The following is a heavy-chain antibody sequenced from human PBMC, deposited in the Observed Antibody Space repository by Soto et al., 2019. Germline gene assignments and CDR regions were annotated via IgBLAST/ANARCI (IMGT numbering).Heavy chain of an antibody. D-gene: IGHD6-19*01. CDR1: GYTFTGYY. CDR3: AKASPVAGGSSPSLPNDY. Sequence: SVKVSCKASGYTFTGYYMHWVRQAPGQGLEWMGWINPNSGDTKYADKFQGRVTMTGDTSISTAYMELSSLTSDDTAMYYCAKASPVAGGSSPSLPNDYWGQGTLVSVSS. J-gene: IGHJ4*02. CDR2: INPNSGDT. V-gene: IGHV1-2*02.